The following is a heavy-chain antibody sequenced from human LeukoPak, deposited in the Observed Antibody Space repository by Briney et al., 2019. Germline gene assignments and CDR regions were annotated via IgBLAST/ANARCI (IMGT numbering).Heavy chain of an antibody. CDR3: ARDLERDFWSGYYPYFDY. CDR2: IKQDGSEK. CDR1: GFTFISYW. D-gene: IGHD3-3*01. V-gene: IGHV3-7*01. Sequence: GGSLRLSRAASGFTFISYWMSGGRQAPGERLECVANIKQDGSEKYYMHSVKGRFTISRDNATNSLYLQMNSLRAEDTAVYYCARDLERDFWSGYYPYFDYWGQGTLVTVSS. J-gene: IGHJ4*02.